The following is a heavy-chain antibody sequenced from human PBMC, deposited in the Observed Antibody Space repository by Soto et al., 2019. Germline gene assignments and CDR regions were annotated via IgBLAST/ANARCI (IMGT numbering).Heavy chain of an antibody. D-gene: IGHD3-10*01. CDR2: IYYSGST. Sequence: KPSETLSLTCTVSGGSISSYYWSWIRQPPGKGLEWIGYIYYSGSTNYNPSLKSRVTISVDTSKNQFSLKLSSVTAADTAVYYCAGLVDYYGSGSHARNWFDPWGQGTLVTVSS. J-gene: IGHJ5*02. CDR1: GGSISSYY. CDR3: AGLVDYYGSGSHARNWFDP. V-gene: IGHV4-59*01.